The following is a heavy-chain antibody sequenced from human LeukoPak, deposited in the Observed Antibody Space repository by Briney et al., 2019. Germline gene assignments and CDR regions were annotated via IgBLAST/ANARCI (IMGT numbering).Heavy chain of an antibody. V-gene: IGHV3-30*02. CDR1: GFTFSSYG. Sequence: GGSLRLSCAASGFTFSSYGMHWVRQAPGKGPEWVAFIRYDGSNKYYADSVKGRFTISRDNSKNPLYLQMNSLRAEDTAVYYCANEPSGSTAAGTRTIDYWGQGTLVTVSS. CDR2: IRYDGSNK. CDR3: ANEPSGSTAAGTRTIDY. J-gene: IGHJ4*02. D-gene: IGHD6-13*01.